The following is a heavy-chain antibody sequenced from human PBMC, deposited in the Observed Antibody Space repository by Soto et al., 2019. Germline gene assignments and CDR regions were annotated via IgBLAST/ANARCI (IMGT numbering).Heavy chain of an antibody. CDR3: ARGQVVAAQH. D-gene: IGHD2-15*01. J-gene: IGHJ4*02. CDR1: GGSISSGGYS. CDR2: IYPSGST. V-gene: IGHV4-30-2*01. Sequence: QLQLQESGSGLVKPSQTLSLTCAVSGGSISSGGYSWSWIRQPPGKGLAWIGYIYPSGSTYYNPSLKSRVTVSVDMSKNQFSLKLSSVTAADTAVYYCARGQVVAAQHWGQGTLVTVAS.